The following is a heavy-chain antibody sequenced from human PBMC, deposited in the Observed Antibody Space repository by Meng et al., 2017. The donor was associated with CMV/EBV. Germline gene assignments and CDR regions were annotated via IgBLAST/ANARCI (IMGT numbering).Heavy chain of an antibody. Sequence: GESLKISCAASGFTFSSYAMSWVRQAPGKGLECISVISGSGGSSNYVDSVKGRFTISRDNTKNTLYLQMNSLRAEDTAVYYCATRGYTGYGFWFDPWGRGTLVTVSS. J-gene: IGHJ5*02. V-gene: IGHV3-23*01. D-gene: IGHD5-12*01. CDR2: ISGSGGSS. CDR1: GFTFSSYA. CDR3: ATRGYTGYGFWFDP.